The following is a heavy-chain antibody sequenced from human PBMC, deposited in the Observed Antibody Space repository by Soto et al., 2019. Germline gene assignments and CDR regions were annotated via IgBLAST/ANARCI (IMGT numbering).Heavy chain of an antibody. V-gene: IGHV3-11*01. CDR2: ISGNGRII. D-gene: IGHD4-17*01. CDR1: GLIFSDYY. CDR3: ARDFDADSRTDFDY. J-gene: IGHJ4*02. Sequence: QVQLVESGGGLVKPGGSLRLSCATSGLIFSDYYMHWIRQAPGKGLEWISYISGNGRIIQYADSAKGRFTISRDNAQNSLYLQMNSLRAEDTALYFCARDFDADSRTDFDYWGQGTLVTVSS.